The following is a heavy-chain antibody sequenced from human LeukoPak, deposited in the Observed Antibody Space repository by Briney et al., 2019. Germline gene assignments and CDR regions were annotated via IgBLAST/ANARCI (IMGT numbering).Heavy chain of an antibody. Sequence: ASVKVSCKASGGTFSSYAISWVRQAPGQGHERMGGIIPIFGTANYAQKFQGRVTITTDESTSTAYMELSSLRSEDTAVYYCGRGAAMVYYYYMDGWGKGTTVTVSS. D-gene: IGHD2-2*01. CDR2: IIPIFGTA. CDR3: GRGAAMVYYYYMDG. CDR1: GGTFSSYA. J-gene: IGHJ6*03. V-gene: IGHV1-69*05.